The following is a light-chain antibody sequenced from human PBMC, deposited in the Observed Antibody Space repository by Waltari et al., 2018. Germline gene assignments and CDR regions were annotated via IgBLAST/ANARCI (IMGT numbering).Light chain of an antibody. CDR3: QQYYSSPYS. Sequence: DIVMTQSPDSLPVPLGERATIHCKSSQSFLYRANNKNYLAWYQQKPGQPPRLLIYWASTRKSGVPDRFSGSGSGTDFTLTISSLQAEDVAVYYCQQYYSSPYSFGQGTKLGIK. CDR2: WAS. CDR1: QSFLYRANNKNY. V-gene: IGKV4-1*01. J-gene: IGKJ2*03.